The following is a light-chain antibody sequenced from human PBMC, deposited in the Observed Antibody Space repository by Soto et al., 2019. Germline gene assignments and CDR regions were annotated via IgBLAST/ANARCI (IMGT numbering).Light chain of an antibody. Sequence: SYELTQPPSVSVAPDHTATISRGEKNIDSRTVHWYQQKPGQAPLLVVYDNSFRPSGIANRFSGSNSGNTATLTISRVEAGDEADYYCQVWDNVDDHIYVFGTGTKVTVL. J-gene: IGLJ1*01. CDR2: DNS. V-gene: IGLV3-21*02. CDR1: NIDSRT. CDR3: QVWDNVDDHIYV.